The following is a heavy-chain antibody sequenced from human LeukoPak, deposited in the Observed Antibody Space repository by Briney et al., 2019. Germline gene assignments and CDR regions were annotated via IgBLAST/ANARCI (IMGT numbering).Heavy chain of an antibody. J-gene: IGHJ4*02. Sequence: SETLSLTCAVSGGSISSSNWRSWVRQPPGKGLEWIGEIYHSGSTNYNPSLKSRVTISVDTSKNQFSLRLSSVTAADTAVYYCARHYGSGRPYFDYWGQGNLVTASS. CDR1: GGSISSSNW. V-gene: IGHV4-4*02. CDR3: ARHYGSGRPYFDY. D-gene: IGHD3-10*01. CDR2: IYHSGST.